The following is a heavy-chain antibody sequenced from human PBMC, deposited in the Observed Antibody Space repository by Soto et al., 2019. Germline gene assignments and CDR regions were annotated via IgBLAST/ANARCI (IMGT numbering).Heavy chain of an antibody. J-gene: IGHJ5*02. V-gene: IGHV4-61*01. Sequence: PSETLSLTCTVSGGSVSSGSYYWSWIRQPPGKGLEWIGEITFRGVTNYHPSLKSRLSMSVDTSKNRISLNVSSVTAADTALYFCARKLEASIRHVEWFSYKWFDPWGPGTLVTVSS. CDR3: ARKLEASIRHVEWFSYKWFDP. D-gene: IGHD3-9*01. CDR2: ITFRGVT. CDR1: GGSVSSGSYY.